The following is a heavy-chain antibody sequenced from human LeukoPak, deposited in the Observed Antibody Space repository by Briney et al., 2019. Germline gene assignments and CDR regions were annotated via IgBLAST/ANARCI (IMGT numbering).Heavy chain of an antibody. CDR2: IIPIFGTA. CDR3: ARDPGGYCSSTSCYAASGDAFGI. Sequence: SVKVSCKASGGTFSSYAISWVRQAPGQGLEWMGGIIPIFGTANYAQKFQGRVTINADESTSTAYMELSSLRSEDTAVYYCARDPGGYCSSTSCYAASGDAFGIWGQGTMVTVSA. V-gene: IGHV1-69*01. J-gene: IGHJ3*02. D-gene: IGHD2-2*01. CDR1: GGTFSSYA.